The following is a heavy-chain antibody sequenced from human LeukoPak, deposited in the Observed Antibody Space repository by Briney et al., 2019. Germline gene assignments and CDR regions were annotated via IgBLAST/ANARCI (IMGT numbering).Heavy chain of an antibody. CDR2: IWYDGSNK. CDR1: GFTFSSYG. J-gene: IGHJ4*02. CDR3: ARDDSGYDSYFDY. V-gene: IGHV3-33*01. D-gene: IGHD5-12*01. Sequence: GRSLTLSCAASGFTFSSYGMHWVRQAPGKGLEWVAVIWYDGSNKYYADSVKGRFTISRDNSNNTLYLQMNSLRAEDTAVYYCARDDSGYDSYFDYWGQGTLDPVSS.